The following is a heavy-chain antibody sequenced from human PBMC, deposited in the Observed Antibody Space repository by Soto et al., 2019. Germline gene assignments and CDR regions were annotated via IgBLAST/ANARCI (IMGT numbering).Heavy chain of an antibody. D-gene: IGHD4-4*01. CDR3: AIDDTYYSGKNYYYFGMDV. V-gene: IGHV3-30*03. CDR2: ISYDGSDK. Sequence: QVHLVASGGGVVQPGRSLRLSCAASGFTFSTYGMHWVRQAPGKGLEWVALISYDGSDKYYADSVKGRFTISRDNSKKTLYLQMNSLGPEDTAVYYCAIDDTYYSGKNYYYFGMDVWGQGTTVTISS. J-gene: IGHJ6*02. CDR1: GFTFSTYG.